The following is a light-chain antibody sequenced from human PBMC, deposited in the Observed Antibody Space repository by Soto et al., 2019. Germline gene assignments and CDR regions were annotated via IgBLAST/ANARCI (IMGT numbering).Light chain of an antibody. CDR3: SSCAGSNSFTYV. Sequence: QSALTQPPSASGSPGQSVTISCTGTSSDVGAYDYVSWYQQHPGKAPKLMIYEINKRPSGVPDRFSGSKSGNTASLTVSGLQAEDEADYYCSSCAGSNSFTYVFGTGTKVTVL. CDR1: SSDVGAYDY. V-gene: IGLV2-8*01. J-gene: IGLJ1*01. CDR2: EIN.